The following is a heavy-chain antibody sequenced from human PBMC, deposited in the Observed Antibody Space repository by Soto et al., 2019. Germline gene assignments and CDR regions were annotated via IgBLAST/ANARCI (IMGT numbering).Heavy chain of an antibody. Sequence: PSETLSLTCAVYGGSFSGYYWSWIRQPPGKGLEWIGEINHSGSTNYNPSPKSRVTISVDTSKNQFSLKLSSVTAADTAVYYCARVVGATTCFDYWGQGTLVTVSS. CDR3: ARVVGATTCFDY. D-gene: IGHD1-26*01. CDR1: GGSFSGYY. V-gene: IGHV4-34*01. J-gene: IGHJ4*02. CDR2: INHSGST.